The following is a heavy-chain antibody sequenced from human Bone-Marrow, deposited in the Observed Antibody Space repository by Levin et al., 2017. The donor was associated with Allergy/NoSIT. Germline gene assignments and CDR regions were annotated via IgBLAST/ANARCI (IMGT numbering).Heavy chain of an antibody. Sequence: SETLSLTCAVYGGSFSGYYWSWIRQPPGKGLEWIGEINHSGSTNYNPSLKSRVTISVDTSKNQFSLKLSSVTAADTAVYYCARCNGDRDPYFDYWGQGTLVTVSS. V-gene: IGHV4-34*01. CDR1: GGSFSGYY. D-gene: IGHD4-17*01. CDR2: INHSGST. J-gene: IGHJ4*02. CDR3: ARCNGDRDPYFDY.